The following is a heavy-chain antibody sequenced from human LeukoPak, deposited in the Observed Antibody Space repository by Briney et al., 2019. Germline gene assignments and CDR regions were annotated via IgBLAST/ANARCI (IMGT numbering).Heavy chain of an antibody. CDR1: LYTFTSYV. D-gene: IGHD2-2*01. CDR3: ARDPYIVVVPASTPIRNWFDP. CDR2: XXAYNGNA. V-gene: IGHV1-18*04. J-gene: IGHJ5*02. Sequence: ASVKVSCKASLYTFTSYVISWVRQAPGQGLEWMXXXXAYNGNAHYAQKLQGRVTMTTDPSTSTAYMDLRRLRSDDTAVYYGARDPYIVVVPASTPIRNWFDPWGQGTLVTVSS.